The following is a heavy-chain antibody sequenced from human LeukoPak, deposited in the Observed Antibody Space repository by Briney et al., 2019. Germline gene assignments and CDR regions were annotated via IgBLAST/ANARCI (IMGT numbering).Heavy chain of an antibody. V-gene: IGHV3-23*01. Sequence: PGGSLRLSCAASGFTFSSYAMSWVRQAPGKGLEWVSAISGSGGSTYYADSVKGRFTISRDNSKNTLYLQMNSLRAEDTAVYYCAKVYDFWSGLRHFDYWGQGTLVTVSS. J-gene: IGHJ4*02. CDR2: ISGSGGST. D-gene: IGHD3-3*01. CDR1: GFTFSSYA. CDR3: AKVYDFWSGLRHFDY.